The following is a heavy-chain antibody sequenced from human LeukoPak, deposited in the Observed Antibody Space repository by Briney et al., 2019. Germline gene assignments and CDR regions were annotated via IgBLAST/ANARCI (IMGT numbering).Heavy chain of an antibody. V-gene: IGHV4-39*01. CDR1: GGSISTSGYY. CDR3: ARQGYADFSSRPFDY. CDR2: IYYSGST. Sequence: SETLSLTCTFSGGSISTSGYYWGWIRQPPGKGLEWIGSIYYSGSTYYNPFLKSRVTISVDTSKNQFSLKLSSVTAADTAMYFCARQGYADFSSRPFDYWGQGTLVTVSS. D-gene: IGHD4-17*01. J-gene: IGHJ4*02.